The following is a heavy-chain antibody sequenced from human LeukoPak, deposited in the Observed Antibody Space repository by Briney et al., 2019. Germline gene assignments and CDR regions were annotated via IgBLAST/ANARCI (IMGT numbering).Heavy chain of an antibody. J-gene: IGHJ4*02. D-gene: IGHD4-17*01. CDR2: IYSGGST. CDR1: GFTVSSNY. CDR3: ARGIYDYGDYAAYLD. V-gene: IGHV3-66*01. Sequence: GGSLRLSCAASGFTVSSNYMSWVRQAPGKGLEWVSVIYSGGSTYYADSVKGRFTISRDNSKNTLYLQMNSLRAEDTAVYYCARGIYDYGDYAAYLDWGQGTLVTVSS.